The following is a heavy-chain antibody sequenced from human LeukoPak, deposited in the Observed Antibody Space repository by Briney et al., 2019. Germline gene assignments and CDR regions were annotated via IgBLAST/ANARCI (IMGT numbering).Heavy chain of an antibody. D-gene: IGHD4-17*01. CDR1: EFTFTSYG. Sequence: GGSLRLSCAASEFTFTSYGMSWVRQAPGKGLEWVSTISGSGGSRHYADFVKGRFTISRDNFKNTVSLQMTSLRAEDTAVYYCAKDLPDYGDYEVGYWGQGTLVTVSS. CDR2: ISGSGGSR. J-gene: IGHJ4*02. CDR3: AKDLPDYGDYEVGY. V-gene: IGHV3-23*01.